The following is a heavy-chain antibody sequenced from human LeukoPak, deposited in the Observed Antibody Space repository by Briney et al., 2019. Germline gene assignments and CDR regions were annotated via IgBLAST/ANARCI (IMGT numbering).Heavy chain of an antibody. V-gene: IGHV4-59*01. Sequence: PSETLSLTCTVSGGSISSYYWSWIRQPPGKGLEWIGYIYYSGSTNYNPSLKSRVTISVDTSKNQFSLKLSSVTAADTAVYYCARGPEQEYYYDSSGYLDYWGQGTLVTVSS. D-gene: IGHD3-22*01. J-gene: IGHJ4*02. CDR3: ARGPEQEYYYDSSGYLDY. CDR2: IYYSGST. CDR1: GGSISSYY.